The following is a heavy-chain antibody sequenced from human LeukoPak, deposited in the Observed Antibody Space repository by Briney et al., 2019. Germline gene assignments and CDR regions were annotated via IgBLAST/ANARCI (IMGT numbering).Heavy chain of an antibody. J-gene: IGHJ4*02. CDR3: ARGGPGWDSSSWYNY. CDR1: GYTFTSYG. D-gene: IGHD6-13*01. V-gene: IGHV1-18*01. Sequence: ASVKVSCKTSGYTFTSYGIIWVRQAPGQGLEWMGWISAYNGNRNYAQKLQGRVTMTTDTSTSTAYMELRSLRSDDTVVYYCARGGPGWDSSSWYNYWGQGTLVTVSS. CDR2: ISAYNGNR.